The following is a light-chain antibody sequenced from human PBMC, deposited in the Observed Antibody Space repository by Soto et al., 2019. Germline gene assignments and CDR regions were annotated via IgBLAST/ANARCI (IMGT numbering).Light chain of an antibody. J-gene: IGKJ5*01. CDR3: QQSYSALSLS. CDR1: ESIARH. V-gene: IGKV1-39*01. CDR2: AAS. Sequence: DIQMTQSPSSLSASVGDRVTITCRASESIARHLNWYQQRPGKAPKLLIYAASSLQNGVPSTFRGGVSGTDFTLTISNLQPEDFATYYCQQSYSALSLSFGQGTRLEIK.